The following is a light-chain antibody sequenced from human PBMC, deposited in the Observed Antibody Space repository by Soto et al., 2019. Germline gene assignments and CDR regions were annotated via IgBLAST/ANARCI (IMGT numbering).Light chain of an antibody. Sequence: QSALTQPASVSGSPGQSITISCTGTSSDVGGYNYVSWYQQHPGKAPILMIYEVSNRPSGVSNRFSGSQSGNTASLTISGLQAEDEADYYCSSYTSINTWVFGGGTQLTVL. J-gene: IGLJ3*02. CDR3: SSYTSINTWV. CDR2: EVS. V-gene: IGLV2-14*01. CDR1: SSDVGGYNY.